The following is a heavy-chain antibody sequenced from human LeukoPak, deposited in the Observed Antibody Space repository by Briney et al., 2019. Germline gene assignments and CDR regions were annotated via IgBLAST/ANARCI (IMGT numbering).Heavy chain of an antibody. CDR1: GYTFTSYG. J-gene: IGHJ4*02. CDR3: AKRRRITMVRGVYDFDY. CDR2: MNPNSGNT. V-gene: IGHV1-8*02. Sequence: ASVKVSCKASGYTFTSYGISWVRQAPGQGLEWMGWMNPNSGNTGYAQKFQGRVTMTRNTSISTAYMELSSLRSEDTAVYYCAKRRRITMVRGVYDFDYWGQGTLVTVSS. D-gene: IGHD3-10*01.